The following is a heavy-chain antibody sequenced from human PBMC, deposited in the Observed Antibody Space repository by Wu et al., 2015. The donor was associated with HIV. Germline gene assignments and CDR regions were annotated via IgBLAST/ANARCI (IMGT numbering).Heavy chain of an antibody. CDR2: ISTYNGDT. Sequence: QVQMVQSGGEVKKPGASVKVSCKTSGYRFTSYGISWVRQAPGQGLEWVGWISTYNGDTNYAQKFQGRVTMATVTSSSTAYMELSSLKSDDTAIYFCARTVTGHDYFXFWGQGSLVTVSS. D-gene: IGHD2-21*02. CDR1: GYRFTSYG. V-gene: IGHV1-18*01. J-gene: IGHJ4*02. CDR3: ARTVTGHDYFXF.